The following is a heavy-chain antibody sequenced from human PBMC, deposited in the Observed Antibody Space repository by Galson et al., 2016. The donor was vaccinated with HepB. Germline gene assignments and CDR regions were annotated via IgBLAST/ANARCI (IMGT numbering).Heavy chain of an antibody. V-gene: IGHV3-23*01. CDR1: GFTFSSYA. CDR2: ITGGGGGT. Sequence: SLRLSCAASGFTFSSYAMNWVRQAPGKGLEWVSSITGGGGGTYYANSVKGRFTVSRDNSKNTLYLQMNSLSVEDTAVYYCAKDSGSGWYGDYLGYWGQGTLVTVAS. D-gene: IGHD6-19*01. J-gene: IGHJ4*02. CDR3: AKDSGSGWYGDYLGY.